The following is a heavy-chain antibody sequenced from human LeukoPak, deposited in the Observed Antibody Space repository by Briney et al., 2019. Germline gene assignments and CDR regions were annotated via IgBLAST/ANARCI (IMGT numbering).Heavy chain of an antibody. J-gene: IGHJ4*02. V-gene: IGHV5-51*01. CDR1: GYSFIGYW. Sequence: GESLKISCQGSGYSFIGYWIGWVRQMPGKGLEWMGIIYPGDSDTRYSPSFQGQVTISADKSISTAYLQWSSLKASDTAMYYCARLTPRRAFDYWGQGTLVTVSS. CDR2: IYPGDSDT. CDR3: ARLTPRRAFDY.